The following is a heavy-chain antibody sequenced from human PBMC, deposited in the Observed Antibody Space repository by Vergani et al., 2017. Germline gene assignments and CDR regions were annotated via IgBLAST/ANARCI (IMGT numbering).Heavy chain of an antibody. Sequence: QVQLVESGGGVVQPGRSLRLSCAASGFTFSSYGMHWVRQAPGKGLEWVAVISYDGSNKYYADSVKGRFTISRDNSKNTLYLQMNSLRAEDTSVYYCAKDARMLGPTRSSPVPYGMDVWGQGP. V-gene: IGHV3-30*18. D-gene: IGHD6-6*01. J-gene: IGHJ6*02. CDR2: ISYDGSNK. CDR3: AKDARMLGPTRSSPVPYGMDV. CDR1: GFTFSSYG.